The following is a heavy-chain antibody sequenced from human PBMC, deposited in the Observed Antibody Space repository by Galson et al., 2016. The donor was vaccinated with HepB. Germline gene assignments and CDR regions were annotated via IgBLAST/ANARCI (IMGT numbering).Heavy chain of an antibody. J-gene: IGHJ3*01. CDR3: ARGKGADYKDAFEW. Sequence: SLRLSCAASGFSFHRFGMHWVRQAPGKRLEWVAVIWYDGSESEYLDSVQGRFTVSRDNSKKTLYLQMDSLRNDDTAVYYCARGKGADYKDAFEWWGQGTRVTVSS. D-gene: IGHD4-11*01. V-gene: IGHV3-33*01. CDR2: IWYDGSES. CDR1: GFSFHRFG.